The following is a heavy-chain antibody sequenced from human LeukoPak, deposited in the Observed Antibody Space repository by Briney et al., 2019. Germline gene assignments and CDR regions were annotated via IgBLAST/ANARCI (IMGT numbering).Heavy chain of an antibody. Sequence: PSETLSLTCTVSGGSINSGSYYWSWIRQPPGKGLEWIGEINHSGSTNYNPSLKSRVTISVDTSKNQFSLKLSSVTATDTAVYYCTSYGSGSPPTQSMDVWGKGTTVTISS. CDR2: INHSGST. CDR3: TSYGSGSPPTQSMDV. D-gene: IGHD3-10*01. CDR1: GGSINSGSYY. V-gene: IGHV4-39*07. J-gene: IGHJ6*04.